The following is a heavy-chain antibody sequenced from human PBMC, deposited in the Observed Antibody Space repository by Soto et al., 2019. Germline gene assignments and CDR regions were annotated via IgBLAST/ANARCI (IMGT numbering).Heavy chain of an antibody. CDR3: AQMGDYLFDH. Sequence: SETLSLTCAVSGGSISSSNWWSWVRQPPEKGLEWIGEIYHSGSTNYNPSLKSRLTISVDKSKNQFSLKLISVTAADTALYYCAQMGDYLFDHWDQGTLVTVSS. V-gene: IGHV4-4*02. D-gene: IGHD3-16*01. CDR2: IYHSGST. CDR1: GGSISSSNW. J-gene: IGHJ4*02.